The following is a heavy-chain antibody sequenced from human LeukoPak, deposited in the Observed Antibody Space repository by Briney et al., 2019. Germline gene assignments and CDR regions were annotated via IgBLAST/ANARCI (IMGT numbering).Heavy chain of an antibody. D-gene: IGHD6-19*01. J-gene: IGHJ4*02. Sequence: SETLSLTCPVSGVSVSNHYWSWIRQPPGKGLEWIGRFYYSGGTYFNPSLGSRVTISADTSRNHLSLNLRSLTAADTAVYYCARHSSGWHFDSWGQGALVTVSS. CDR1: GVSVSNHY. V-gene: IGHV4-59*02. CDR3: ARHSSGWHFDS. CDR2: FYYSGGT.